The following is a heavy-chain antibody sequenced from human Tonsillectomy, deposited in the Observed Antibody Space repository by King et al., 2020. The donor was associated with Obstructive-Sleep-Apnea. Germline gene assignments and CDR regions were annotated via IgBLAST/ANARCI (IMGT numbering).Heavy chain of an antibody. CDR2: ISYDGSNK. V-gene: IGHV3-30*04. Sequence: VQLVESGGGVVQPGRSLRLSCAASGFTFSSYAMHWVRQAPGKGLEWVAVISYDGSNKYYADSVKGRFTISRDNSKNTLYLQMNSLRAEDTAVYYCARLLREYYGSGTPFDYWGQGTLVTVSS. J-gene: IGHJ4*02. CDR3: ARLLREYYGSGTPFDY. CDR1: GFTFSSYA. D-gene: IGHD3-10*01.